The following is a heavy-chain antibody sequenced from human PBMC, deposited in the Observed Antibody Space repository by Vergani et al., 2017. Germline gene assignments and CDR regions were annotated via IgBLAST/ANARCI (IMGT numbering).Heavy chain of an antibody. Sequence: VQLVESGGGLVKPGGSLRLSCTASGFFFSDYYMSWLHQAPGKGLEWISYIASSDTTVYYADSVKGRFTISRDNAKNSLYLEMNSLRTEDTAVYYCAKVKSGYDQDGFDIWGQGTLVTVSS. D-gene: IGHD5-12*01. V-gene: IGHV3-11*04. CDR3: AKVKSGYDQDGFDI. CDR2: IASSDTTV. J-gene: IGHJ3*02. CDR1: GFFFSDYY.